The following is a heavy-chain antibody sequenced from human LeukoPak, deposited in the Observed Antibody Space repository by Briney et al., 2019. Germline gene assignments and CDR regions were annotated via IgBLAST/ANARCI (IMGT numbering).Heavy chain of an antibody. Sequence: GGSLRLSCAASGFTFSSYSMNWVRQAPGKGLEWVSSISSSSSYIYYADSVKGRFTISRDNAKNSLYLQMNSLRAEDTAVYYCARAHCSSTSCYAFDIWGQGTMVTVSS. CDR3: ARAHCSSTSCYAFDI. CDR2: ISSSSSYI. D-gene: IGHD2-2*01. CDR1: GFTFSSYS. J-gene: IGHJ3*02. V-gene: IGHV3-21*01.